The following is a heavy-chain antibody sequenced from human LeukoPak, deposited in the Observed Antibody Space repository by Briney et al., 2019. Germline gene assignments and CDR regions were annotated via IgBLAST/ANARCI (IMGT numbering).Heavy chain of an antibody. CDR2: ISGSGGST. J-gene: IGHJ4*02. Sequence: PGGSLRLSCAASGFTFSSYAMIWLRQAPGKGLEWVSDISGSGGSTYYADSVKGRFTISRDNSKNTLYLQMNSLRAEDTAVYYCAKEQRYFDWSNFDYWGQGTLVTVSS. D-gene: IGHD3-9*01. CDR1: GFTFSSYA. CDR3: AKEQRYFDWSNFDY. V-gene: IGHV3-23*01.